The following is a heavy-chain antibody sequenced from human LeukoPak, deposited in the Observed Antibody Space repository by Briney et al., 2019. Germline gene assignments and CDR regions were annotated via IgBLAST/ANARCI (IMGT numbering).Heavy chain of an antibody. CDR2: IYTSGST. Sequence: SETLSLTCTVSGGSISSYYWSWIRQPAGKGLEWIGRIYTSGSTNYNPSLKSRVTISVDTSKNQFSLKLSSVTAADTAVYYCARETIRSDGPVDTAMVGIFDYWGQGTLVTVSS. J-gene: IGHJ4*02. CDR3: ARETIRSDGPVDTAMVGIFDY. CDR1: GGSISSYY. D-gene: IGHD5-18*01. V-gene: IGHV4-4*07.